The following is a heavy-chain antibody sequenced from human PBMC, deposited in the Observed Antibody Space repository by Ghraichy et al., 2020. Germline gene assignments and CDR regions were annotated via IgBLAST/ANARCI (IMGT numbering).Heavy chain of an antibody. CDR2: INHSGST. CDR3: ARDKRGARPRGYFDL. D-gene: IGHD6-6*01. CDR1: GGSFSGYY. V-gene: IGHV4-34*01. J-gene: IGHJ2*01. Sequence: SETLSLTCAVYGGSFSGYYWSWIRQPPGKGLEWIGEINHSGSTNYNPSLKSRVTISVDTSKNQFSLKLSSVTAADTAVYYCARDKRGARPRGYFDLWGRGTLVTVSS.